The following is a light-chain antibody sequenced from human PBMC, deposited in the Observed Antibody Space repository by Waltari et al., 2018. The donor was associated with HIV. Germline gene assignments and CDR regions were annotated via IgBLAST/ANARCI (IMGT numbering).Light chain of an antibody. CDR2: AII. V-gene: IGLV2-14*01. J-gene: IGLJ2*01. Sequence: HSALTQPAPVPAFPGQSPTTSSTGPRSVFVFSNSASWYQLHPGNVTNVIFSAIIIRPSAVYKRFSGSKSGTTASLTISGLQPEDDADYYCTSYTSNDTLLFCGGTKVTV. CDR3: TSYTSNDTLL. CDR1: RSVFVFSNS.